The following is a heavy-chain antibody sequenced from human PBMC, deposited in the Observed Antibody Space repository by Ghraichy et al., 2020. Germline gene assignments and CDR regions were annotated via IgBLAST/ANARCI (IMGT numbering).Heavy chain of an antibody. D-gene: IGHD3-16*01. V-gene: IGHV1-69*13. CDR2: IIPIFGTA. Sequence: SVKVSCKASGGTFSSYAISWVRQAPGQGLEWMGGIIPIFGTANYAQKFQGRVTITADESTSTAYMELSSLRSEDTAVYYCARDLLKGGEPRGYYGMDVWGQGTTVTVSS. J-gene: IGHJ6*02. CDR3: ARDLLKGGEPRGYYGMDV. CDR1: GGTFSSYA.